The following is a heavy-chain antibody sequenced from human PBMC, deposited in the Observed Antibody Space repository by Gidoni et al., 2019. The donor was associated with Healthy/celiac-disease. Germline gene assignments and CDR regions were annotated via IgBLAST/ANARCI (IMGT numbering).Heavy chain of an antibody. CDR3: ATANRPKWELLVGDAFDI. D-gene: IGHD1-26*01. V-gene: IGHV1-24*01. Sequence: QVQLVQSGAEVKKPGASVKVSCKVSGYTLTELSMHWVRQAPGKGLEWMGGFDPEDGETIYAQKFQGRVTMTEDTSTDTAYMELSSLRSEDTAVYYCATANRPKWELLVGDAFDIWGQGTMVTVSS. CDR2: FDPEDGET. CDR1: GYTLTELS. J-gene: IGHJ3*02.